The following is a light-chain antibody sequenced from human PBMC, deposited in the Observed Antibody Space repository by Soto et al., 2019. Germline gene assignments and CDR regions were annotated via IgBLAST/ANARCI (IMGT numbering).Light chain of an antibody. CDR1: SSDVGSYTY. Sequence: SALAQPASVSGSPRQSITISCTGASSDVGSYTYVSWYQQHPGKAPKLMIYEVNNRPSGVSNRFSGSKSGNTASLTISGLQAEDEADYYCSSYTSSSTLEVFGTGTKVTVL. J-gene: IGLJ1*01. V-gene: IGLV2-14*01. CDR3: SSYTSSSTLEV. CDR2: EVN.